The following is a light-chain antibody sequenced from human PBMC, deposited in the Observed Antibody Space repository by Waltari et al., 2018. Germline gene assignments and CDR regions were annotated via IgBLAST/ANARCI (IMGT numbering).Light chain of an antibody. J-gene: IGLJ2*01. V-gene: IGLV3-1*01. CDR1: KLGDKY. CDR2: HDS. CDR3: QAWDSTTVV. Sequence: SYELIQPPSVSVSPGQTASITCSGDKLGDKYACWYQQRPGQSPVLVIYHDSKRPSGIPERLSGSNSGNTATLTISGTQAMDGADYYCQAWDSTTVVFGGGTKLTVL.